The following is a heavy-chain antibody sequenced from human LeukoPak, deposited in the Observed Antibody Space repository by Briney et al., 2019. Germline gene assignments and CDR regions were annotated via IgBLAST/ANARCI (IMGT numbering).Heavy chain of an antibody. D-gene: IGHD6-25*01. Sequence: GSLILSCSASGFTFSTYAMHWVRQAPGKGLESVSTISSNGGSTYYADSVKGRFTISRDNSMNTLYLQMSSLTAEDTAVYYCLKVPNYSSGYWGQGTLVTVSS. J-gene: IGHJ4*02. CDR1: GFTFSTYA. CDR2: ISSNGGST. CDR3: LKVPNYSSGY. V-gene: IGHV3-64D*09.